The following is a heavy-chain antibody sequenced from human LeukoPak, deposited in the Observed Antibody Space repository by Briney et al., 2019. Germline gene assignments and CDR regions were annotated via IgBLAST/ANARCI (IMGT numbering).Heavy chain of an antibody. J-gene: IGHJ4*02. D-gene: IGHD3-22*01. V-gene: IGHV1-3*01. CDR1: GYTFTSYA. CDR3: ARDGDYYDSSGSLDY. Sequence: ASVKVSCKASGYTFTSYAMHWVRQAPGQRLEWMGWINAGNGNTKYSQKFQGRVTITRDTSASTAYMELSSLRSEDTAVYYYARDGDYYDSSGSLDYWGQGTLVTVSS. CDR2: INAGNGNT.